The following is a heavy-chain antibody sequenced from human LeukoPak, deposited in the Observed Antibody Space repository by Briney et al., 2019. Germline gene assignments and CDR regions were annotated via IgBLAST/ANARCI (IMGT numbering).Heavy chain of an antibody. V-gene: IGHV4-59*01. CDR2: IYYSGST. Sequence: SETLSLTCTVSGGSISSYYWSWIRQPPGKGLEWIGYIYYSGSTNYSPSLKSRVTISVDTSKNQFSLKLSSVTAADTAVYYCARELIAAANWFDPWGQGTLVTVSS. D-gene: IGHD6-13*01. CDR1: GGSISSYY. CDR3: ARELIAAANWFDP. J-gene: IGHJ5*02.